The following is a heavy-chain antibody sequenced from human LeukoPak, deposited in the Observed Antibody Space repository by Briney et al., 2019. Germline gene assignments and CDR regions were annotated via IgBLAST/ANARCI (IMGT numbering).Heavy chain of an antibody. CDR2: IWYDGSNK. V-gene: IGHV3-33*01. Sequence: GRSLRLSCAASGFTFSSYGMHWVRQAPDKGLEWVAVIWYDGSNKYYADSVKGRFTISRDNSKNTLYLQMNSLRAEDTAVYYCARDGLWLVGDFDYWGQGTLVTVSS. CDR3: ARDGLWLVGDFDY. CDR1: GFTFSSYG. J-gene: IGHJ4*02. D-gene: IGHD6-19*01.